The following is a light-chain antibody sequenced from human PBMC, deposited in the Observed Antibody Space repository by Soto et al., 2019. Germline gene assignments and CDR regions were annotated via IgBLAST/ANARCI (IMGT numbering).Light chain of an antibody. CDR1: QSVSIN. CDR2: GAS. J-gene: IGKJ5*01. CDR3: QQHNNWPPIT. V-gene: IGKV3D-15*01. Sequence: EIVMTQSPATLSVSPGERATLSCRASQSVSINLAWYQQKPGQAPRLLIYGASTRATGIPARFSGSGSGTEFTLTISSLQSEDFAVYYCQQHNNWPPITFGQGTRLEIK.